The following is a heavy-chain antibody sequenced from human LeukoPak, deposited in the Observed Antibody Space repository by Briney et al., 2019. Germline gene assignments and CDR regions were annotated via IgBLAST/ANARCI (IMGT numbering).Heavy chain of an antibody. Sequence: GASVKVSCKASGYTFTGYYMHWVRQAPGQGLEWMGWINLNSGGTNYAQKFQGRVTMTRDTSISTAYMELSRLRSDDTAVYYCAREEIYDSSGYSLDYWGQGTLVTVSS. D-gene: IGHD3-22*01. CDR3: AREEIYDSSGYSLDY. CDR2: INLNSGGT. CDR1: GYTFTGYY. V-gene: IGHV1-2*02. J-gene: IGHJ4*02.